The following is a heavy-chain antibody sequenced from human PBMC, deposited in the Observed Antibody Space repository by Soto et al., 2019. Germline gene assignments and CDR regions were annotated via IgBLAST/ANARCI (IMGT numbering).Heavy chain of an antibody. CDR3: ARWGNWKVADY. CDR1: GFTFSSHG. Sequence: QVQLVESGGGEVQPGRSLTLSCAASGFTFSSHGMHWVRQAPGKGLEWVAVIWYDGSNKYYADSVKGRFTISRDNSKHTLYLQMNSLRAEDTAVYYCARWGNWKVADYWGQGTLVTVSS. J-gene: IGHJ4*02. CDR2: IWYDGSNK. V-gene: IGHV3-33*01. D-gene: IGHD1-1*01.